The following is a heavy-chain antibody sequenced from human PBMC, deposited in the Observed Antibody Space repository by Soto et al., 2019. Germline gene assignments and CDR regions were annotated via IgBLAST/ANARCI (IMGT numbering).Heavy chain of an antibody. D-gene: IGHD3-3*01. V-gene: IGHV1-3*01. Sequence: QVQLVQSGAEVKKPGASVKVSCKASGYTFTSYAMHWVRQAPGQRLEWMGWINAGNGNTKYSQKFQGRVTITRDTSASTAYMELSSLRSEDTAVYYCARVRSGTHWFDPWGQGTLVTVSS. CDR2: INAGNGNT. J-gene: IGHJ5*02. CDR1: GYTFTSYA. CDR3: ARVRSGTHWFDP.